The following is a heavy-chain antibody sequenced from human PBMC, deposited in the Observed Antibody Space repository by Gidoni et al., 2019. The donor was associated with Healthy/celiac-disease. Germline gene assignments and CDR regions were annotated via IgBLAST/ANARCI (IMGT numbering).Heavy chain of an antibody. CDR2: IYYSGST. CDR1: GGSISSRSYY. CDR3: ARHKALTMVRGVIDY. D-gene: IGHD3-10*01. J-gene: IGHJ4*02. Sequence: QLQLQESGPGLVKPSETLSLPCTVSGGSISSRSYYWGWIRQPPGKGLEWIGSIYYSGSTYYNPSLKSRVTISVDTSKNQFSLKLSSVTAADTAVYYCARHKALTMVRGVIDYWGQGTLVTVSS. V-gene: IGHV4-39*01.